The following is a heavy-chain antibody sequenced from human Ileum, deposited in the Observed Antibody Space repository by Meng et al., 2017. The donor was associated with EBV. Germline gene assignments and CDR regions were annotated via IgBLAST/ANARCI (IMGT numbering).Heavy chain of an antibody. CDR2: LYFSGST. D-gene: IGHD6-19*01. CDR3: ARRGYSSGWYAYDY. V-gene: IGHV4-39*01. CDR1: GGSISSSDYY. Sequence: LRGWGPGLVKPSETLSLTCTVSGGSISSSDYYWGWIRQPPGKGLEWIGSLYFSGSTYSNPSLESRVTISVDTSNNQFSLKLSSVTAADTAVYYCARRGYSSGWYAYDYWGQGTLVTVSS. J-gene: IGHJ4*02.